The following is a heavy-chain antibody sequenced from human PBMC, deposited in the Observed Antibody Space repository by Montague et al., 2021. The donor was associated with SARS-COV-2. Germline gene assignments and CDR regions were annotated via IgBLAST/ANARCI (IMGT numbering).Heavy chain of an antibody. CDR2: IYYSGST. J-gene: IGHJ6*03. CDR3: ARLRAGVVPSPILGVGPYYSCYTIDV. CDR1: GGSISSYY. Sequence: SETLSLTCTVSGGSISSYYWSWIRQPPGKGLEWIGYIYYSGSTNYNPSLKSRVTISVDTSKNQFFLKLSSVAAADTAVYYCARLRAGVVPSPILGVGPYYSCYTIDVWGKGTMVTVSS. D-gene: IGHD3-10*01. V-gene: IGHV4-59*12.